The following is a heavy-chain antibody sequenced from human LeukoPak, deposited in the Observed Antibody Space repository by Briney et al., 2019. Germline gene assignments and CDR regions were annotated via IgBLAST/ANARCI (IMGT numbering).Heavy chain of an antibody. J-gene: IGHJ3*02. Sequence: PGGSLRLSCAASGFTFSSYSMNWVRQAPGKGLEWVSSISSSTSYIYYADSVKGRFTISRDNAKNSLYLQMNSLRAEDTAVYYRARDRSVGYYYDSSGYYNDAFDIWGQGTMVTVSS. D-gene: IGHD3-22*01. CDR2: ISSSTSYI. V-gene: IGHV3-21*01. CDR1: GFTFSSYS. CDR3: ARDRSVGYYYDSSGYYNDAFDI.